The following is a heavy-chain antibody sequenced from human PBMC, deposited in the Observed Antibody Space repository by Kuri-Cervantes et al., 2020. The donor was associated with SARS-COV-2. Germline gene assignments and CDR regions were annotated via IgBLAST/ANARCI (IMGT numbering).Heavy chain of an antibody. V-gene: IGHV3-23*01. D-gene: IGHD4-17*01. Sequence: GESLKISCAASGFTFSSYAMSWVGQAPGKGLEWVSAISGSGGSTYYADSVKGRFTISRDNSKNTLYLQMNSRRAEDTAVYYCAKDDTGDYGPTYFDYWGQGTLVTVSS. CDR2: ISGSGGST. CDR1: GFTFSSYA. J-gene: IGHJ4*02. CDR3: AKDDTGDYGPTYFDY.